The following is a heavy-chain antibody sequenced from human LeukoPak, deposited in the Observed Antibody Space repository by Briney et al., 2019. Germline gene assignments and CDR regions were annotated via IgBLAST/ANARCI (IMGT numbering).Heavy chain of an antibody. J-gene: IGHJ6*02. V-gene: IGHV4-59*01. CDR3: ARSTLPYYYYGMDV. CDR1: GGSISSYY. D-gene: IGHD2-2*01. Sequence: SETLSLTCTVSGGSISSYYWSWIRQPPGKGLEYIGYIYYSGSTNYNPSLKSRVTISLETSKNQFSLKLSSVTAADTAVYYCARSTLPYYYYGMDVWGQGNHGHRLL. CDR2: IYYSGST.